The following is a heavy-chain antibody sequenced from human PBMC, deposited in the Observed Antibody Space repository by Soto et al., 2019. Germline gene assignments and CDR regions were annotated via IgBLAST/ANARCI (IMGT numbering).Heavy chain of an antibody. Sequence: QVQLVQSGAEVKKPGASVKVSCKASGYTFTSYGISWVRQAPGQGLEWMGWISAYNGNTNYAQKLQGRDTMTTDTSKSTAYKGLRSLRSDDTAVYYWARYVTPPDYWGQGTLVTVSS. V-gene: IGHV1-18*01. D-gene: IGHD2-8*01. CDR1: GYTFTSYG. J-gene: IGHJ4*02. CDR3: ARYVTPPDY. CDR2: ISAYNGNT.